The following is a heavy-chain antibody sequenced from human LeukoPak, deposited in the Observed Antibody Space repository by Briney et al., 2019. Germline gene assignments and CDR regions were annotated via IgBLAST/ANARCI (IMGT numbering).Heavy chain of an antibody. Sequence: QPGRSLRLSCAASGFTFSSYGMHWVRQAPGKGLERVALIWYDGSNKYYADSVKGRFTISRDNSKNTLYLQMTSLRAEDTAVYYCAREIAEGDFDYWGQGTLVTVSS. CDR1: GFTFSSYG. D-gene: IGHD2-21*01. CDR3: AREIAEGDFDY. V-gene: IGHV3-33*01. CDR2: IWYDGSNK. J-gene: IGHJ4*02.